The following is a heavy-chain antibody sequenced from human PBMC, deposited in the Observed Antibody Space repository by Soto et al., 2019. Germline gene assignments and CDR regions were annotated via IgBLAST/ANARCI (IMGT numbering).Heavy chain of an antibody. J-gene: IGHJ4*02. CDR2: IDWDDDK. CDR3: ARTRWGYGSGGSCSEGHYYFDY. CDR1: GFSLITSGMR. Sequence: SGPTLVNPTQPLTLTCTFSGFSLITSGMRVSWIRQPPGKALEWLARIDWDDDKFYSTSLKTRLTISKDTSKNQVVLTMTNMDPVDTATYYCARTRWGYGSGGSCSEGHYYFDYWGQGTLVTVSS. D-gene: IGHD2-15*01. V-gene: IGHV2-70*04.